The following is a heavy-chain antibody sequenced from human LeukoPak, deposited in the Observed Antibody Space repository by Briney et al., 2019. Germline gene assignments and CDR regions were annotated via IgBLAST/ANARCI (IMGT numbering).Heavy chain of an antibody. CDR3: AKGERITMIVVVTIFDY. CDR2: ISSTGGTT. V-gene: IGHV3-23*01. D-gene: IGHD3-22*01. CDR1: GITFSSYG. J-gene: IGHJ4*02. Sequence: PGGSLRLSCAASGITFSSYGMSWVRQAPGKGLEWVSSISSTGGTTYYADSVKGRFTISRDNSKNTLYLQMNSLRAEDTAIYYCAKGERITMIVVVTIFDYWGQGTLVTVSS.